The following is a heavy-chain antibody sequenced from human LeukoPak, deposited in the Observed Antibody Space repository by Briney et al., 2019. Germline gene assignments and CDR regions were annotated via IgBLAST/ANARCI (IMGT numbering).Heavy chain of an antibody. D-gene: IGHD5-18*01. Sequence: GGSLRLSCAASGFTLSSYSMSWVRPTPGRGLEWVSSISSSSSTIYHADAVKGRFTISRDNTKNSLYLQMNSLRAEDTAVYYCARSFGYGVDAFDIWGQGTMVTVSS. CDR2: ISSSSSTI. CDR1: GFTLSSYS. J-gene: IGHJ3*02. V-gene: IGHV3-48*01. CDR3: ARSFGYGVDAFDI.